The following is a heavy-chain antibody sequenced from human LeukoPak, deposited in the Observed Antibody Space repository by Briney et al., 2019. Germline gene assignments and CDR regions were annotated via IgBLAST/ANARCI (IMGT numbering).Heavy chain of an antibody. CDR2: ISAYNGNT. CDR3: AAGYSSGWYDGTRFGY. J-gene: IGHJ4*02. V-gene: IGHV1-18*01. D-gene: IGHD6-19*01. CDR1: GYTFTSYG. Sequence: ASVKVSCKASGYTFTSYGISWVRQAPGQGLECMGWISAYNGNTNYAQKLQGRVTMTTDTSTSTAYMELRSLRSDDTAVYYCAAGYSSGWYDGTRFGYWGQGTLVTVSS.